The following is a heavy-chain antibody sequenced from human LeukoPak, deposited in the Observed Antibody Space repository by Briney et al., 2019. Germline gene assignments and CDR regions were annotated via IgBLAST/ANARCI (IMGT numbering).Heavy chain of an antibody. J-gene: IGHJ3*02. CDR3: ARDPLYGGNRAEAFDI. D-gene: IGHD4-23*01. CDR1: GYTFIGYY. V-gene: IGHV3-33*01. CDR2: IWYDGSNK. Sequence: SCKASGYTFIGYYMHWVRQAPGKGLEWVAVIWYDGSNKYYADSVKGRFTISRDNSKNTLYLQMNSLRAEDTAVYYCARDPLYGGNRAEAFDIWGQGTMVTVSS.